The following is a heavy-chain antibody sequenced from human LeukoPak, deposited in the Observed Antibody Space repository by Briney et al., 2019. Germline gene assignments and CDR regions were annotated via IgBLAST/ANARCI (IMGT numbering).Heavy chain of an antibody. V-gene: IGHV4-34*01. CDR1: GGSFSGYY. CDR3: ARRSLRWRLFDY. D-gene: IGHD2-15*01. CDR2: INHSGST. Sequence: SETLSLTCAVYGGSFSGYYWSWIRQPPGKGLEWIGEINHSGSTNYNPSLKSRVTISVDTSKNQFSLKLSSVTAADTAVYYCARRSLRWRLFDYWGQGTLVTVSS. J-gene: IGHJ4*02.